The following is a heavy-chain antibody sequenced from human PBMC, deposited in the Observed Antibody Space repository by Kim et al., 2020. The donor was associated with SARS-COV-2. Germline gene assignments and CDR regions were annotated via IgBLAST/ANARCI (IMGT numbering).Heavy chain of an antibody. CDR3: ARGFSVADAFDI. D-gene: IGHD6-19*01. CDR1: GFTFSSYA. Sequence: GGSLRLSCAASGFTFSSYAMHWVRQAPGKGLEWEAVISYDGSNKYYADSVKGRFTISRDNSKNTLYLQMNSLRAEDTAVYYCARGFSVADAFDIWGQGTMVTVSS. J-gene: IGHJ3*02. CDR2: ISYDGSNK. V-gene: IGHV3-30-3*01.